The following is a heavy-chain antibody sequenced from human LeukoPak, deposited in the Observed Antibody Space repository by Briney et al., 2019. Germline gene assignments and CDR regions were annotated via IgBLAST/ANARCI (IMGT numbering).Heavy chain of an antibody. D-gene: IGHD1-26*01. CDR1: GFTFSSYG. V-gene: IGHV3-30*18. CDR3: AKGLSVSLRELLGGAFDI. Sequence: PGRSLRLSCAASGFTFSSYGMHWVRQAPGKGLEWVAVISYDGSNKYYADSVKGRFTISRDNSKNTLYLQMNSLRAEDTAVYYCAKGLSVSLRELLGGAFDIWGQGTMVTVSS. J-gene: IGHJ3*02. CDR2: ISYDGSNK.